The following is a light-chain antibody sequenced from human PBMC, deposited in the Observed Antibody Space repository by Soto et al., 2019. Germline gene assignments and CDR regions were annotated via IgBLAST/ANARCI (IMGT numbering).Light chain of an antibody. CDR3: QQVNSYPQT. V-gene: IGKV1-9*01. CDR2: AAF. J-gene: IGKJ5*01. CDR1: QGIGTY. Sequence: QLTQSPPCLSASVGDRVTISCRASQGIGTYLAWYQQKPGKAPKLLIYAAFTLHSGVPARFSGSRSGTDFTLTISSLQPEDFATYYCQQVNSYPQTFGQGTRLEI.